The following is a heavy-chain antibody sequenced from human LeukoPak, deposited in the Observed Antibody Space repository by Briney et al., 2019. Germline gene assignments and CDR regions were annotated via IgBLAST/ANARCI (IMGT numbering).Heavy chain of an antibody. Sequence: PSETLSLTCTVSGGSISSSSYYWGWIRQPPGKGLEWIGSIYYSGSTYYNPSLKSRVTISVDTSKNQFSLKLSSVTAADTAVYYCARASVVGATKRYYFDYWGQGTLVTVSS. CDR1: GGSISSSSYY. CDR2: IYYSGST. D-gene: IGHD1-26*01. CDR3: ARASVVGATKRYYFDY. V-gene: IGHV4-39*07. J-gene: IGHJ4*02.